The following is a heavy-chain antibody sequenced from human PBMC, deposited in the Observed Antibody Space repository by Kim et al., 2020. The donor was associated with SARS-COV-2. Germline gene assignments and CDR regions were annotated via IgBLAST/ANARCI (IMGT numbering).Heavy chain of an antibody. CDR1: GGSISSYY. V-gene: IGHV4-59*13. CDR3: AHLDSSGYYYGN. Sequence: SETLSLTCTVSGGSISSYYWSWIRQPPGKGLEWIGYIYYSGSTNYNPSLKSRVTISVDTSKNQFSLKLSSVTAADTAVYYCAHLDSSGYYYGNWGQGTLVTVSS. J-gene: IGHJ4*02. D-gene: IGHD3-22*01. CDR2: IYYSGST.